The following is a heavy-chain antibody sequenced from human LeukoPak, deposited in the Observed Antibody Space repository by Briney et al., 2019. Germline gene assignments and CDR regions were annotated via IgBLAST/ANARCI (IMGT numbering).Heavy chain of an antibody. Sequence: GGSLRLSCAASGFTFSGHGMHWVRQAPGKGLEWVCFIYHDANTKFYADSVKGRFTISRDNSQNTMYLQMSSLRGEDTAVYYCAKDLDGKYTFDYWGQGTLVTVPS. V-gene: IGHV3-30*02. CDR3: AKDLDGKYTFDY. D-gene: IGHD1-1*01. CDR1: GFTFSGHG. J-gene: IGHJ4*02. CDR2: IYHDANTK.